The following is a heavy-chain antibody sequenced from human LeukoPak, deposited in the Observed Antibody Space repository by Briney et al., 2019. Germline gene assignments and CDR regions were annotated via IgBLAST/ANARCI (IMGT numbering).Heavy chain of an antibody. CDR2: ISTSGNT. V-gene: IGHV4-4*07. CDR1: SGFISNYY. D-gene: IGHD3-3*01. Sequence: SSETLSPTCSVSSGFISNYYWSWIRQPAGKGLEWIGRISTSGNTNYSPSLKSRVTMSVDTSKNQFFLNLRSVTAADTAVYYCARDSRYYDFWSGYLDYWGQGALVTVSS. J-gene: IGHJ4*02. CDR3: ARDSRYYDFWSGYLDY.